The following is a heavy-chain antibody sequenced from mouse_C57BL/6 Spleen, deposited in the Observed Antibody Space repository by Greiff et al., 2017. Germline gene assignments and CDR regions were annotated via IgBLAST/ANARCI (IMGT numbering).Heavy chain of an antibody. CDR2: INPSTGGT. V-gene: IGHV1-42*01. CDR1: GYSFTGYY. J-gene: IGHJ4*01. D-gene: IGHD4-1*01. CDR3: ARGIRSWDYAMDY. Sequence: EVKLQQSGPELVKPGASVKISCKASGYSFTGYYMNWVKQSPEKSLEWIGEINPSTGGTTYNQKFKAKATLTVDKSSSTAYMQLKSLTSEDSAVYYCARGIRSWDYAMDYWGQGTSVTVSS.